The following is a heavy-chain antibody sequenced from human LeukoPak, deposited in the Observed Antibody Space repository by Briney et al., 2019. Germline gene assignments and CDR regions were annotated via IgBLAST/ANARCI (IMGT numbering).Heavy chain of an antibody. CDR3: ARRMVYCSGGSCSKPWYFDY. V-gene: IGHV4-34*01. J-gene: IGHJ4*02. CDR1: GGFFSGYY. CDR2: IDHSGST. Sequence: SETLSLTCAVYGGFFSGYYWSWIRQPPGKGLEWIGEIDHSGSTNYNPSLKSRVTISVDTSKNQFSLKLSSVTAADTAVYYCARRMVYCSGGSCSKPWYFDYWGQGTLVTVSS. D-gene: IGHD2-15*01.